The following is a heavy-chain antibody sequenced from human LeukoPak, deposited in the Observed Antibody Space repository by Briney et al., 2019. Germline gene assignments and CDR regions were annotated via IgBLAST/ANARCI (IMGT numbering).Heavy chain of an antibody. CDR3: AKEAAPGIGG. J-gene: IGHJ4*02. CDR1: GFTFDDFA. V-gene: IGHV3-9*01. CDR2: ISWNSGNI. Sequence: GRSLRLSCAASGFTFDDFAMHWVRHVPGEGLDWVSSISWNSGNINYADSVKGRFTISRDNAKNSLYLQMNSLRPEDTAIYYCAKEAAPGIGGWGQGTLVTVSS. D-gene: IGHD6-13*01.